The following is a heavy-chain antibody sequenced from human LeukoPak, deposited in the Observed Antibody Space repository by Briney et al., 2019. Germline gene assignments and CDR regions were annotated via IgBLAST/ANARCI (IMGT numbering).Heavy chain of an antibody. CDR3: ARAGAAIPLS. CDR2: IYYSGST. D-gene: IGHD2-2*02. V-gene: IGHV4-61*01. Sequence: SETLSLTCTVSGGSVSSGSYYWSWIRQPPGKGLEWIGYIYYSGSTNYNPSLKSRVTISVDTSKNQFSLKLSSVTAADTAVYYCARAGAAIPLSWGQGTLVTVSS. CDR1: GGSVSSGSYY. J-gene: IGHJ5*02.